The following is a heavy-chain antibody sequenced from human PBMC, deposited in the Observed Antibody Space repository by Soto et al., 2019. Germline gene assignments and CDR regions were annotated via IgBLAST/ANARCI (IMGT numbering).Heavy chain of an antibody. CDR1: GFTFSSYG. CDR3: AKDRRAGGNYGFYSDF. Sequence: EMQLLESGGGLVQPGGSLRLSCAASGFTFSSYGMTWVRQAPGKGLEWVSFSSATGAGTYFADSVKGRFTISRDNSKNTLLLQMSGLRADDTAVYYCAKDRRAGGNYGFYSDFWGQGALVIVSS. V-gene: IGHV3-23*01. D-gene: IGHD1-7*01. CDR2: SSATGAGT. J-gene: IGHJ4*02.